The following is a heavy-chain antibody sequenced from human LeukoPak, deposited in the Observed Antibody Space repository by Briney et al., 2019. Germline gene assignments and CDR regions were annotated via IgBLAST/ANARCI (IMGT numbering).Heavy chain of an antibody. J-gene: IGHJ6*04. CDR3: ARGPEALQYSYKMDV. Sequence: GGSLRLSCAASGFTFSSHSLNWVRQAPGKGLEWVSYISGFSSTIYYADSVKGRFTISRDNAKNSLYPQMSSLRAEDTAVYYCARGPEALQYSYKMDVWGKGTTVTVSS. CDR1: GFTFSSHS. D-gene: IGHD3-10*01. V-gene: IGHV3-48*01. CDR2: ISGFSSTI.